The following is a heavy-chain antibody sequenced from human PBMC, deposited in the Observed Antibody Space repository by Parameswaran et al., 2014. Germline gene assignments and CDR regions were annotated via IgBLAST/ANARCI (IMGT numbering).Heavy chain of an antibody. V-gene: IGHV4-30-4*01. CDR3: ARENIVVVVAASESDAFDI. J-gene: IGHJ3*02. CDR2: IYYSGST. Sequence: RWIRQPPGKGLEWIGYIYYSGSTYYNPSLKSRVTISVDTSKNQFSLKLSSVTAADTAVYYCARENIVVVVAASESDAFDIWGQGTMVTVSS. D-gene: IGHD2-15*01.